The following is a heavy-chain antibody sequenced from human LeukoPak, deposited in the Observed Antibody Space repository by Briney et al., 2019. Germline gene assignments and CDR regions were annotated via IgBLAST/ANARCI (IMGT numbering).Heavy chain of an antibody. CDR3: ARDFHSSGYYHYFHY. J-gene: IGHJ4*02. CDR2: IGGYNGNT. CDR1: GYTFTSYG. D-gene: IGHD3-22*01. Sequence: AAVKVSCKASGYTFTSYGISWVRQAPGQALEWMGWIGGYNGNTNYAQKLQGRVTMTTDTSTSTASMELRSLRSDDTAVYYCARDFHSSGYYHYFHYWGQGTLVTVSS. V-gene: IGHV1-18*01.